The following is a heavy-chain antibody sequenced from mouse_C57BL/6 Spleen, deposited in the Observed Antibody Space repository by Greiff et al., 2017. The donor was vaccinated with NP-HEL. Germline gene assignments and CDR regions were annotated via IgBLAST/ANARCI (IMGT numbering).Heavy chain of an antibody. D-gene: IGHD1-1*01. Sequence: DVMLVESGGGLVQPKGSLKLSCAASGFSFNTYAMNWVRQAPGKGLEWVARIRSKSNNYATYYADSVKDRFTISRDDSESMLYLQMNNLKTEDTAMYYGVRHNGNYYAMDYWGQGTSVTVSS. CDR2: IRSKSNNYAT. V-gene: IGHV10-1*01. J-gene: IGHJ4*01. CDR1: GFSFNTYA. CDR3: VRHNGNYYAMDY.